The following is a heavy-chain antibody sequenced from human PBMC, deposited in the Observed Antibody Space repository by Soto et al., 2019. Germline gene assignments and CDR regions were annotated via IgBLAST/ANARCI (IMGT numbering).Heavy chain of an antibody. D-gene: IGHD6-19*01. CDR3: TTDRQWYSSGCRGFFFDY. CDR2: INPNSGGT. J-gene: IGHJ4*02. V-gene: IGHV1-2*04. CDR1: GYTFTGYY. Sequence: GASVKVSCKASGYTFTGYYMHWVRQAPGQGLEWMGWINPNSGGTNYAQKFQGWVTMTRDTSISTAYMELSRLRSDDTAVYYCTTDRQWYSSGCRGFFFDYWGQGTLVTVSS.